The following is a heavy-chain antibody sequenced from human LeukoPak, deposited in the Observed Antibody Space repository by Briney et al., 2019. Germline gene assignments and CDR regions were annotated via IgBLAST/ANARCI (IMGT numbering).Heavy chain of an antibody. J-gene: IGHJ3*02. V-gene: IGHV4-4*02. CDR2: IYHSGST. CDR1: GGSISSSNW. CDR3: ARHGIRVVGATGRIDAFDI. Sequence: SGTLSLTCAVSGGSISSSNWWSWVRQPPGKGLEWIGEIYHSGSTNYNPSLKSRVTISVDKSKNQFSLKLSSVTAADTAVYYCARHGIRVVGATGRIDAFDIRGQGTMVTVSS. D-gene: IGHD1-26*01.